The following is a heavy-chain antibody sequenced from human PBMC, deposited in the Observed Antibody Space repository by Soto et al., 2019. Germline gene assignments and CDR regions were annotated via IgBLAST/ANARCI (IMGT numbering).Heavy chain of an antibody. J-gene: IGHJ4*02. CDR3: AKRAAGTGAYLDY. D-gene: IGHD1-1*01. CDR2: ISFDGGNK. V-gene: IGHV3-30-3*02. CDR1: GFSFRFARHA. Sequence: QVQLVESGGGVVQPGRSLSLSCVASGFSFRFARHALNWVRQAPGKGLEWVAVISFDGGNKFYADSVKGRFTISRDNSKNTLYLEMSSLRPDDTAVYYCAKRAAGTGAYLDYWGQGTLVSVSS.